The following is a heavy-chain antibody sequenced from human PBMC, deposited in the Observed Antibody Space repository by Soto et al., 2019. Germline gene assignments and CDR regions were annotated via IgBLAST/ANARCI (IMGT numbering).Heavy chain of an antibody. CDR3: ARWKVWGSYQYGMDV. V-gene: IGHV1-2*02. CDR2: INPNSGGT. CDR1: GYTFTGYY. Sequence: ASVKFSCKSSGYTFTGYYMHWVRQAPGQGLEWMGWINPNSGGTNYAQKFQGRVTMARDTSISTAYMELSRLRSDDMAVYYCARWKVWGSYQYGMDVWGQGTTVTV. D-gene: IGHD3-16*02. J-gene: IGHJ6*02.